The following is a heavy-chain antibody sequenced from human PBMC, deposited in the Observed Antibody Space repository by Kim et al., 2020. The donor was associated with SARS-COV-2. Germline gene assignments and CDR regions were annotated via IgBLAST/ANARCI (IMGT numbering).Heavy chain of an antibody. J-gene: IGHJ4*02. D-gene: IGHD3-16*02. Sequence: GGSLRLSCAASGFTFSSYGMHWVRQAPGKGLEWVAVISYDGSNKYYADSVKGRFTISRDNSKNTLYLQMNSLRAEDTAVYYCAKDRSVWGSYRDFDYWGQGTLVTVSS. CDR3: AKDRSVWGSYRDFDY. V-gene: IGHV3-30*18. CDR1: GFTFSSYG. CDR2: ISYDGSNK.